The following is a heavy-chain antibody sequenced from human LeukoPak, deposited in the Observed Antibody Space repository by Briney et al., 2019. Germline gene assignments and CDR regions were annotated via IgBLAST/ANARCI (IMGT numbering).Heavy chain of an antibody. CDR3: ARGYSSSWSDAFDI. J-gene: IGHJ3*02. CDR2: ISSSGSTI. D-gene: IGHD6-13*01. Sequence: QPGGSLRLSCAASGLTFSSYEMNWVRQAPGKGLEWVSYISSSGSTIYYADSVKGRFTISRDNAKNSLYLQMNSLRAEDTAVYYCARGYSSSWSDAFDIWGQGTMVTVSS. V-gene: IGHV3-48*03. CDR1: GLTFSSYE.